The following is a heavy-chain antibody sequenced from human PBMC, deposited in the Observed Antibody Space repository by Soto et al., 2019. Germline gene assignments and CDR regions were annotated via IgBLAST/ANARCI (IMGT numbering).Heavy chain of an antibody. V-gene: IGHV3-23*01. CDR2: ISGSGGST. CDR1: GFTFSSYA. CDR3: ADGLYYDILIGSGYGMDV. D-gene: IGHD3-9*01. J-gene: IGHJ6*02. Sequence: PGGSLRLSCAASGFTFSSYAMSWVRQAPGKGLEWVSAISGSGGSTYYADSVKGRFTISRDNSKNTLYLQMSSLRAEDTAVYYCADGLYYDILIGSGYGMDVWGQGTTVTVSS.